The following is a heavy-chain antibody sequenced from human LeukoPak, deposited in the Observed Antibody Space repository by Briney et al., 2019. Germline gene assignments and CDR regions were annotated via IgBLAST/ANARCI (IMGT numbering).Heavy chain of an antibody. CDR1: GFTFSSYA. CDR3: AKDVTMVRGVNDY. J-gene: IGHJ4*02. CDR2: IVASGGST. V-gene: IGHV3-23*01. Sequence: PGGSLRLSCAASGFTFSSYAMSWVRQALGEGLEWVSGIVASGGSTYYAESVKGRFTISRDNSKNTVYLQMNSLRAEDTAVYYCAKDVTMVRGVNDYWGQGTLVTVSS. D-gene: IGHD3-10*01.